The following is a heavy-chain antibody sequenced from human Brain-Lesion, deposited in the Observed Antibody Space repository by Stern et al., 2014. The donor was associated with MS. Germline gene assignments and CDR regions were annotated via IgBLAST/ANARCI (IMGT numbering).Heavy chain of an antibody. V-gene: IGHV4-61*02. J-gene: IGHJ6*02. CDR1: GGSISSGGYY. CDR2: IFNSGST. CDR3: ARGRVVPGFQYYATDV. Sequence: QVQLQESGPGLVKPSQTLSLSCTVSGGSISSGGYYWSWIRQPAGKGLEWIGRIFNSGSTSYNPSLKSRGTKSKETSQNQFSLRLTSMTAADTAVYYCARGRVVPGFQYYATDVWGQGTTVIVSS. D-gene: IGHD2-2*01.